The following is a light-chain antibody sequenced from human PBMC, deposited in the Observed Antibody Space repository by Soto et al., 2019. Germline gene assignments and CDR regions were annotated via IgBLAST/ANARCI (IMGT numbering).Light chain of an antibody. J-gene: IGKJ1*01. CDR3: HQYDNWPET. CDR2: GAS. V-gene: IGKV3-15*01. CDR1: QSVNSD. Sequence: TVMPQSPAILSVSPGERATLSCRASQSVNSDLAWYQQKPGQAPRLLIYGASTRATGIPARFSGSGSGTEFTLTISSLQSEDFAVYYCHQYDNWPETFGQGTKVDIK.